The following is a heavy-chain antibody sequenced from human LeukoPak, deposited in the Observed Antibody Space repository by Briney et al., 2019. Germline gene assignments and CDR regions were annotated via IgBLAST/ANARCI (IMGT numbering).Heavy chain of an antibody. V-gene: IGHV3-30*18. CDR1: GFTFTTYG. J-gene: IGHJ4*02. CDR2: IASNGGSE. Sequence: GGSLRLSCAASGFTFTTYGLHWVRQAPGKGLEWVAAIASNGGSEYYADSVKGRFTISRDNSKNTLFLQMSSLRPDDTAVYYCAKRGHYSINWYHYFDYWGQGTLVTVSS. CDR3: AKRGHYSINWYHYFDY. D-gene: IGHD6-13*01.